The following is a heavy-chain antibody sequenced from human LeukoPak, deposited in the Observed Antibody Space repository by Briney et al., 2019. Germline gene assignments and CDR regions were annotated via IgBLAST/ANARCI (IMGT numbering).Heavy chain of an antibody. J-gene: IGHJ2*01. Sequence: GGSLRLSCAASGFTFSGYWMHWVRQTPGKGLVWVSRLNGDRSSTYYADSVRGRFTISRDNAKNTLYLQMNSLRAEDTAVYYCARYWAYCGGADCYSANGYFDLWGRGTLVTVSS. D-gene: IGHD2-21*02. CDR1: GFTFSGYW. CDR3: ARYWAYCGGADCYSANGYFDL. CDR2: LNGDRSST. V-gene: IGHV3-74*01.